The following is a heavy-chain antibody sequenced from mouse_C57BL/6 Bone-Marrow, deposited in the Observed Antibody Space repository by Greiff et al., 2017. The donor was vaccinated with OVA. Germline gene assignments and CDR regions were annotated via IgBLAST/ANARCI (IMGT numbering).Heavy chain of an antibody. D-gene: IGHD2-5*01. Sequence: QVQLQQPGAELVMPGASVTLSCKASGYTFTSYWMHWVKQRPGQGLEWIGEIDPSDSYTTSNQTFKGKSTLTVDKSSSTAYMQRSSLTSEDSAVYYCARGAYYSNYAVFAYWGQGTLVTVSA. J-gene: IGHJ3*01. CDR3: ARGAYYSNYAVFAY. CDR2: IDPSDSYT. V-gene: IGHV1-69*01. CDR1: GYTFTSYW.